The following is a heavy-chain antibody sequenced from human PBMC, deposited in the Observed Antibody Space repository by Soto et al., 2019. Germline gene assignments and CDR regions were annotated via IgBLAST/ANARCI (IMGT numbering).Heavy chain of an antibody. J-gene: IGHJ6*02. Sequence: GGSLSLSCAASGFTFSSYGMHWVRRAPGKGLEWVAVISYDGSNKYYADSVKGRFTISRDNSKNTLYLQMNSLRAEDTAVYYCAKDGPYSSSSEYYYYGMDVWGQGTTVTVSS. CDR3: AKDGPYSSSSEYYYYGMDV. V-gene: IGHV3-30*18. CDR1: GFTFSSYG. D-gene: IGHD6-6*01. CDR2: ISYDGSNK.